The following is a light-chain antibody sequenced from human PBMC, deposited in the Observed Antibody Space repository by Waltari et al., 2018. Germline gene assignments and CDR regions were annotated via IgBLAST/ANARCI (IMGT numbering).Light chain of an antibody. CDR3: AAWDDNLLYV. V-gene: IGLV1-47*01. Sequence: QSVLTQPPSASGTPGPRVTIPCSGSSPAIGDNYVYWYKQLPGTAPKLLIYGNTQRPSGVPDRFSGSKSGTSASLAISDLRSEDEADYYCAAWDDNLLYVFGTGTKVTVL. J-gene: IGLJ1*01. CDR2: GNT. CDR1: SPAIGDNY.